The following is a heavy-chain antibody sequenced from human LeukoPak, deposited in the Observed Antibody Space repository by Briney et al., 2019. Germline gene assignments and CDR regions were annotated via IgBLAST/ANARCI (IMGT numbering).Heavy chain of an antibody. CDR2: IYYSGST. Sequence: SETLSLTCTVSGGSISSSSYYWGWLRQPPGTGLEWLGSIYYSGSTYYNPSLKSRVTIPVDTSKNQFSLKLSSVTAADTAVYYCARQKVYAISNDWFDPWGQGTLVTVSS. CDR3: ARQKVYAISNDWFDP. CDR1: GGSISSSSYY. J-gene: IGHJ5*02. D-gene: IGHD2-8*01. V-gene: IGHV4-39*01.